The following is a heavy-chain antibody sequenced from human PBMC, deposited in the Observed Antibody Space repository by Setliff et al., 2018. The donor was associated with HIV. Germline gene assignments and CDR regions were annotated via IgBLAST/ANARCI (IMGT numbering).Heavy chain of an antibody. Sequence: LSLTCPVSGGSTTSGGYYWSWIRQHPGKGLEYIGYIYYSGSTYYNPSLKSRVTMSIDTSTQQFFLNVTSVTAADTAVYYCAGFSYNFWVYRFDRWGQGALVTVSS. V-gene: IGHV4-31*03. CDR3: AGFSYNFWVYRFDR. CDR1: GGSTTSGGYY. CDR2: IYYSGST. D-gene: IGHD3-3*01. J-gene: IGHJ4*02.